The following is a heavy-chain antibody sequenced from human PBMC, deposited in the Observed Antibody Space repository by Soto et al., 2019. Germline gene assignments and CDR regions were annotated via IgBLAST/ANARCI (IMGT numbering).Heavy chain of an antibody. CDR2: INAGNGNT. V-gene: IGHV1-3*01. CDR3: ARDVRDSSGYYPPGPGP. J-gene: IGHJ5*02. Sequence: GASVKVSCKASGYTFTSYAMHWVRQAPGQRLEWMGWINAGNGNTKYSQKFQGRVTITRDTSASTAYMELNSLRAEDTAVYYCARDVRDSSGYYPPGPGPWGQGTLVTVSS. CDR1: GYTFTSYA. D-gene: IGHD3-22*01.